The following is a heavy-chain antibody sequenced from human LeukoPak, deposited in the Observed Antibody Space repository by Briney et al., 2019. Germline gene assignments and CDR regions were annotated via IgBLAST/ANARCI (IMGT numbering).Heavy chain of an antibody. D-gene: IGHD2-15*01. V-gene: IGHV4-61*01. Sequence: SETLSLTCTVSGGSISSRSYYWSWIRQPPGKGLEWIGYIYYSGSTNYNPSLKSRVTISVDTSKNQFSLKLSSVTAADTAVYYCARDVGAAPGYFDYWGQGTLVTVSS. CDR1: GGSISSRSYY. J-gene: IGHJ4*02. CDR2: IYYSGST. CDR3: ARDVGAAPGYFDY.